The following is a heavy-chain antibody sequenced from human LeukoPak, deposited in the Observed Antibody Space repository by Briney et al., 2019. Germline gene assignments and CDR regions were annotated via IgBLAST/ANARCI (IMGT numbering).Heavy chain of an antibody. CDR3: AKGARGDTVTSIVGLNWFDP. D-gene: IGHD4-17*01. CDR1: GFTFSSYH. J-gene: IGHJ5*02. Sequence: GGSLRLSCAASGFTFSSYHMHWVRQAPGKGLEWVAVIWYDGTNKYYADSVKGRFTISRDTSKNTLFLQMDSLRAEDTAVYYCAKGARGDTVTSIVGLNWFDPWGQGTLVTVSS. V-gene: IGHV3-30*02. CDR2: IWYDGTNK.